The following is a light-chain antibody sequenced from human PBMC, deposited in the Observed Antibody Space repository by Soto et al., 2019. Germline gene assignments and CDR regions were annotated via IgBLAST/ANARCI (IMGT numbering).Light chain of an antibody. J-gene: IGKJ4*01. V-gene: IGKV3-20*01. CDR1: QSVSSNY. Sequence: EIVLTQSPGTLSLSPGEKATLSCRASQSVSSNYLAWYQQKPGQAPRLLIYCASTRATGIPDRFSGSGSGTDFTLIISRLEPEDFAMYYCQQYGSSPLTFGGGAKVEIK. CDR2: CAS. CDR3: QQYGSSPLT.